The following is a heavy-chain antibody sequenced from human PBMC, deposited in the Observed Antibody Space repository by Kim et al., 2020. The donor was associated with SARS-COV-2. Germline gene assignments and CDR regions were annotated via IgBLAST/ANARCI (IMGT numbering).Heavy chain of an antibody. J-gene: IGHJ6*02. CDR1: GFTFSSNW. CDR2: IKQDGSEK. CDR3: ARSPPSGSSVTYYYSMDV. D-gene: IGHD6-19*01. Sequence: GGSLRLSCAASGFTFSSNWMSWVRQAPGKGLERVANIKQDGSEKYYVDSVKGRFTISRDNAKNSLYLQMNSLRAEDTAVYYCARSPPSGSSVTYYYSMDVWGQGTTVTVSS. V-gene: IGHV3-7*03.